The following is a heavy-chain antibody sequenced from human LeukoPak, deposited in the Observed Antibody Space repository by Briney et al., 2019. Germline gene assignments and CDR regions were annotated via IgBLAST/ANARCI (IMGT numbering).Heavy chain of an antibody. CDR1: GFTFSRYS. D-gene: IGHD1-1*01. Sequence: SGGSLRLSCAASGFTFSRYSMNWVRQAPGKGLEWVSSISSDNIYIYYADSVKGRFTISRDNAKSSLYLQMNSLRAEDTAVYYCARVPTTGTTRWSDPWGQGTLVTVSS. CDR2: ISSDNIYI. V-gene: IGHV3-21*01. J-gene: IGHJ5*02. CDR3: ARVPTTGTTRWSDP.